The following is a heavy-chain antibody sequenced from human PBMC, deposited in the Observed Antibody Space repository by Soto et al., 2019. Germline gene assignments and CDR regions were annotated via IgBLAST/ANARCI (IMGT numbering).Heavy chain of an antibody. V-gene: IGHV3-33*01. D-gene: IGHD3-9*01. CDR1: GFTFSSYG. CDR2: IWYDGSNK. CDR3: ARGSYDILTGYYMPPDY. Sequence: QVQLVESGGGVVQPGRSLRLSCAASGFTFSSYGMHWVRQAPGKGLEWVAVIWYDGSNKYYADSVKGRFTISRDNSKNTLYLQMNSLIAEDTAVYYCARGSYDILTGYYMPPDYWGQGTLVTVSS. J-gene: IGHJ4*02.